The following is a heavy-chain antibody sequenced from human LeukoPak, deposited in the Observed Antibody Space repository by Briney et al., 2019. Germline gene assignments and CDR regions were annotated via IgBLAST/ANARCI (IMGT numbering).Heavy chain of an antibody. D-gene: IGHD6-6*01. CDR3: ARERGPYSSSSGEDY. V-gene: IGHV4-61*02. J-gene: IGHJ4*02. CDR2: IYTSGST. CDR1: GGSISSGSYY. Sequence: PSQTLSLTCTVSGGSISSGSYYWSWIRQPAGKGLERIGRIYTSGSTNYNPSLKSRVTISVDTSKNQFSLKLSSVTAADTAVYYCARERGPYSSSSGEDYWGQGTLVTVSS.